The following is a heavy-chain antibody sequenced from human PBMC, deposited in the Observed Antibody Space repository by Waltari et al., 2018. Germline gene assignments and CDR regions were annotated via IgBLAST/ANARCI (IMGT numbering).Heavy chain of an antibody. V-gene: IGHV4-30-2*01. CDR3: ARVVYDYIWGSYRSYYYYMDV. D-gene: IGHD3-16*02. CDR2: IYHRGST. CDR1: GGSISSGGYS. J-gene: IGHJ6*03. Sequence: QLQLQESGSGLVKPSQTLSLTCAVSGGSISSGGYSWSWIRQPPGKGLEWIGYIYHRGSTYYHPALKRRVTISVDRSKNQFSLKLSSVTAADTAVYYCARVVYDYIWGSYRSYYYYMDVWGKGTTVTVSS.